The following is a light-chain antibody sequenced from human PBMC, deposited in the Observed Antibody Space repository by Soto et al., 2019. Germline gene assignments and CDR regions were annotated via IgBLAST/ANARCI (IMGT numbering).Light chain of an antibody. Sequence: DIQMTQSPSTLSASVGDRVTITCRASQSISSWLAWYQQKPGKAPKLLIYDASSLESGVPSRFSGSGSGTEFSLTISSLQPDDFATCYGQQYHSYWYTVGQGPNLEIK. V-gene: IGKV1-5*01. CDR3: QQYHSYWYT. J-gene: IGKJ2*01. CDR2: DAS. CDR1: QSISSW.